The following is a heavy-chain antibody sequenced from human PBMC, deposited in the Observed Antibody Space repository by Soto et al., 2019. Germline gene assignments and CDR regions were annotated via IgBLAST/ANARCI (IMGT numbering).Heavy chain of an antibody. J-gene: IGHJ4*02. D-gene: IGHD3-22*01. V-gene: IGHV1-2*04. CDR3: ARVAHRYYYDSSGYLFY. Sequence: ASVKVSCKASGYTFTSYAMHLGRQAPGQGLEWMGWINPNSGGTNYAQKFQGWVTMTRDTSISTAYMELSRLRSDDTAVYYCARVAHRYYYDSSGYLFYWGQGTLVTVSS. CDR2: INPNSGGT. CDR1: GYTFTSYA.